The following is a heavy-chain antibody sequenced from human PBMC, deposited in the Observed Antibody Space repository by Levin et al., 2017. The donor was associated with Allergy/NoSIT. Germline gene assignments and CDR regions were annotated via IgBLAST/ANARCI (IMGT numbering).Heavy chain of an antibody. D-gene: IGHD2/OR15-2a*01. CDR1: GFIFSDYY. V-gene: IGHV3-11*03. Sequence: RGESLKISCAASGFIFSDYYMSWIRQAPGKGLEWVSYISSSSTSYTNYADSVKGRFTISRDNAKNSLYLQMNSLRAEDTAVYYCAGIIDGLARAIDYWGQGTLVTVSS. CDR3: AGIIDGLARAIDY. CDR2: ISSSSTSYT. J-gene: IGHJ4*02.